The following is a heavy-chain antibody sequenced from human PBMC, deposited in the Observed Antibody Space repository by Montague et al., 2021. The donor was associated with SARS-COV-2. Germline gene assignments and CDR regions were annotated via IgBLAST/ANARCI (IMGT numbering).Heavy chain of an antibody. CDR3: ARHAASTIFGVVIIPNGMDV. Sequence: SETLSLTCTVSGGSISSYYWSRIRQPPGKGLEWIGYIYYSGSTNYNPSLKSRVTISVDTSKNQFSLKLSSVTAADTAVYYCARHAASTIFGVVIIPNGMDVWGQGTTVTVSS. CDR2: IYYSGST. D-gene: IGHD3-3*01. V-gene: IGHV4-59*08. CDR1: GGSISSYY. J-gene: IGHJ6*02.